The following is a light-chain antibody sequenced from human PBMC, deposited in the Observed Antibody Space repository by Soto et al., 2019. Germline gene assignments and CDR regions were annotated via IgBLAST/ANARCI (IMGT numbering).Light chain of an antibody. CDR2: RAS. J-gene: IGKJ1*01. CDR1: QNINTY. V-gene: IGKV1-5*03. Sequence: IQVPQSPPTLSASVGGRVTITCRASQNINTYLAWYQQKPGRAPRFLIYRASSLEDGVPSRFGGRGSGTEFIFTISSLQPDDSATYYCQQYSSDSTFGQGTKVEIK. CDR3: QQYSSDST.